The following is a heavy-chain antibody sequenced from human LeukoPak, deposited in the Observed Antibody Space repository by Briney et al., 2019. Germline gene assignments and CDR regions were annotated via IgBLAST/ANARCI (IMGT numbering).Heavy chain of an antibody. CDR2: FFYTGST. CDR3: ARGAGATTSNDAFDI. V-gene: IGHV4-38-2*02. J-gene: IGHJ3*02. D-gene: IGHD1-26*01. Sequence: SETLSLTCTVSGYSISSGYYSGWIRQPPGKGLEWIGFFFYTGSTYYNPSLKSRVTISVDTSKNQFSLKMSSVTAADTAVYSCARGAGATTSNDAFDIGSQRTVVTVSS. CDR1: GYSISSGYY.